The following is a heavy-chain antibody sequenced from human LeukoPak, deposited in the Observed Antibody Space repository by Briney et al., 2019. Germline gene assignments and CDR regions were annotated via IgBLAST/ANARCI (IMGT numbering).Heavy chain of an antibody. CDR3: ARREYDFWSGYYRIFDY. CDR2: INHRGST. CDR1: GGSFSGYY. V-gene: IGHV4-34*01. D-gene: IGHD3-3*01. J-gene: IGHJ4*02. Sequence: SETLSLTCAVYGGSFSGYYWSWVRQPPGKGLEWIGEINHRGSTNYNPSLKSRVNISVDKSKNQFSLTQSSVTAADTAVYYCARREYDFWSGYYRIFDYWRQGPLVRVSS.